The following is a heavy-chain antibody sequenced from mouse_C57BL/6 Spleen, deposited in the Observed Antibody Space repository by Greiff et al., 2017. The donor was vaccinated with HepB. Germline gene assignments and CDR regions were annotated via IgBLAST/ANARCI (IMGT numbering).Heavy chain of an antibody. CDR3: ARGYYSNFYYAMDY. CDR1: GYAFSSSW. D-gene: IGHD2-5*01. CDR2: IYPGDGDT. Sequence: VKLMESGPELVKPGASVKISCKASGYAFSSSWMNWVKQRPGKGLEWIGRIYPGDGDTNYNGKFKGKATLTADKSSSTAYMQLSSLTSEDSAVYFCARGYYSNFYYAMDYWGQGTSVTVSS. V-gene: IGHV1-82*01. J-gene: IGHJ4*01.